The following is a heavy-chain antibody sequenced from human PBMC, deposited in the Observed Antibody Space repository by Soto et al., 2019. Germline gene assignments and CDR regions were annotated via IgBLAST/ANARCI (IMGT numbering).Heavy chain of an antibody. J-gene: IGHJ1*01. CDR3: ARGIYAVVDATGYFQH. Sequence: GGSLRLSCAASGFTFSSYAMHWVRQAPGKGLEWVAVISYDGSNKYYADSVKGRFTISRDNSKNTLYLQMNSLRAEDTAVYYCARGIYAVVDATGYFQHWGQGTLVTVSS. CDR1: GFTFSSYA. D-gene: IGHD2-15*01. V-gene: IGHV3-30-3*01. CDR2: ISYDGSNK.